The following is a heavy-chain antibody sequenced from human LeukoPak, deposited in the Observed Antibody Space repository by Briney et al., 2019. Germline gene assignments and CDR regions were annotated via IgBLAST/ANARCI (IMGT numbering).Heavy chain of an antibody. CDR3: ARATMVRGVIEDY. J-gene: IGHJ4*02. V-gene: IGHV1-46*01. Sequence: ASVKASCKASGYTFTSYYMHWVRQAPGQGLEWMGLINPSGGTTRYAQKFQGRVTITADKSTSTAYMELSSLRSEDTAVYYCARATMVRGVIEDYWGQGTLVTVSS. CDR2: INPSGGTT. D-gene: IGHD3-10*01. CDR1: GYTFTSYY.